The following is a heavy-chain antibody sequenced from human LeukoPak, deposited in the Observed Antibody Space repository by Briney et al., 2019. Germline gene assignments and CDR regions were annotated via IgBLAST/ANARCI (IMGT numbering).Heavy chain of an antibody. CDR1: GGSICGYH. CDR2: IYYSGST. J-gene: IGHJ5*02. D-gene: IGHD3-10*01. Sequence: SETLSLTSTVSGGSICGYHGSCGRQPPEKGLEWIGYIYYSGSTNYNPSLKSRVTISVDTSKNQFSLKISSVTAADTAVYYCARWYYYGSGRPGSDPWGQGTLVTVSS. CDR3: ARWYYYGSGRPGSDP. V-gene: IGHV4-59*01.